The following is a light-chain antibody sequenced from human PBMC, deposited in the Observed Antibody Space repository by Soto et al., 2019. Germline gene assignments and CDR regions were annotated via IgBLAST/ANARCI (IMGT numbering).Light chain of an antibody. CDR1: QGISSY. CDR3: QQLNSYPRT. Sequence: IQLTQSPCSLSASVGDRVTITCWASQGISSYLAWYQQKPGKAPKLLIYAASTLQSGVPSRFSGSGSGTDFTLTISSLQPEDFASYYCQQLNSYPRTIGQGTKLEIK. CDR2: AAS. V-gene: IGKV1-9*01. J-gene: IGKJ2*01.